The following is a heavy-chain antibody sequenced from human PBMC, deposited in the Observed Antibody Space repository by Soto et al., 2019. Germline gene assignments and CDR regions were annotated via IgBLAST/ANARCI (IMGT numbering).Heavy chain of an antibody. J-gene: IGHJ4*02. Sequence: QVQLVESGGGVVQPGRSLRLSCAASGFTFSSYAMHWVRQAPGKGLGWVAVISYDGSNKYYADSVKGRFTISRDNSKNTLYLQMNRLRAEDTAVYYCARDPLTGAGYFDYWGQGTLVTVSS. V-gene: IGHV3-30*14. CDR1: GFTFSSYA. CDR2: ISYDGSNK. D-gene: IGHD6-19*01. CDR3: ARDPLTGAGYFDY.